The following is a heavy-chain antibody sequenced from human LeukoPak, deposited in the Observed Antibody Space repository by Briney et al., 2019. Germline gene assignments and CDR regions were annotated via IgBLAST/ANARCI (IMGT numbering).Heavy chain of an antibody. Sequence: GGSLRLSCAASGFTFDYYAMHWVRQAPGKGLEWVSGISWNSGSIGYAGAVKGRFTISRDNAKNSRYLQMNSLRAEDTALYYCAKSYYYGSGRYDYWGQGPLVTVSS. CDR3: AKSYYYGSGRYDY. CDR2: ISWNSGSI. J-gene: IGHJ4*02. V-gene: IGHV3-9*01. CDR1: GFTFDYYA. D-gene: IGHD3-10*01.